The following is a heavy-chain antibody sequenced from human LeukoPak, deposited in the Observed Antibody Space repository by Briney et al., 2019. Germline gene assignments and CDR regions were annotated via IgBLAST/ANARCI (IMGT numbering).Heavy chain of an antibody. Sequence: GGSLRLSCAASGFTFSSYSMNWVRQAPGKGLEWVSSISSSSSYIYYADSVKGRFTISRDNSKNTLYLQMNSLRAEDTAVYYCAKDMVRGGGQTDYWGQGTLVTVSS. CDR3: AKDMVRGGGQTDY. V-gene: IGHV3-21*04. D-gene: IGHD3-10*01. CDR1: GFTFSSYS. J-gene: IGHJ4*02. CDR2: ISSSSSYI.